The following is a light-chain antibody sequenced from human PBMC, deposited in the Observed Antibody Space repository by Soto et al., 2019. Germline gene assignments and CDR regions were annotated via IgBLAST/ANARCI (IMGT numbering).Light chain of an antibody. Sequence: QSALTQPASVSGSPGQSITISCTGTSSDVGTYNYVSWYQHHLGKAPKLMIYDVSNRPSGVSNRFSGSKSGNTASLTISGLQAEDEADYYCSSYTSSSTLLFGGGTKVTVL. CDR1: SSDVGTYNY. V-gene: IGLV2-14*03. CDR3: SSYTSSSTLL. CDR2: DVS. J-gene: IGLJ2*01.